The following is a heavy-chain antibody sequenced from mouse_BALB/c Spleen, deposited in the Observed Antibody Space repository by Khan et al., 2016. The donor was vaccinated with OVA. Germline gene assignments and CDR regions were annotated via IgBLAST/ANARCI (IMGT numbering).Heavy chain of an antibody. CDR2: ISYSGGT. CDR1: GYSITSDYA. D-gene: IGHD2-10*01. Sequence: EVQLVETGPGLVKPSQSLSLTCTVTGYSITSDYAWNWIRQFPGNKLEWMGYISYSGGTNYNPSLKSRISITRDTSKNQFFLQLISVTTEDTATYYCARFLLLYAMDYWGQGTSVTVSS. J-gene: IGHJ4*01. CDR3: ARFLLLYAMDY. V-gene: IGHV3-2*02.